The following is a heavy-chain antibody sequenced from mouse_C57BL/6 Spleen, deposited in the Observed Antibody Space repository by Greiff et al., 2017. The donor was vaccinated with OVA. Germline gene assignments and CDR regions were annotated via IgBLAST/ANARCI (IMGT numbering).Heavy chain of an antibody. CDR1: GYSFTDYN. V-gene: IGHV1-39*01. D-gene: IGHD2-1*01. J-gene: IGHJ2*01. CDR2: INPNYGTT. Sequence: VHVKQSGPELVKPGASVKISCKASGYSFTDYNMNWVKQSNGKSLEWIGVINPNYGTTSYNQKFKGKATLTVDQSSSTAYMQLNSLTSEDSAVYYGARGDYGNFFDYWGQGTTLTVSS. CDR3: ARGDYGNFFDY.